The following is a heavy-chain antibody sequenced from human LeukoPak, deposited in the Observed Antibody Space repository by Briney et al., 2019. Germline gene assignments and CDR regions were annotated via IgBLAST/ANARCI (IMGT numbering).Heavy chain of an antibody. J-gene: IGHJ4*02. V-gene: IGHV4-38-2*02. CDR1: GYSISSGYY. CDR3: ARVARCTSCFDVDY. D-gene: IGHD2-2*01. Sequence: SETLSLTCTVSGYSISSGYYWGWIRQPPGKGLEWIGRFFLKGSTYYNPSLKSRVTISVDTSKNQFSLTLSSVTAADTAVYYCARVARCTSCFDVDYWGQGTLVTVSS. CDR2: FFLKGST.